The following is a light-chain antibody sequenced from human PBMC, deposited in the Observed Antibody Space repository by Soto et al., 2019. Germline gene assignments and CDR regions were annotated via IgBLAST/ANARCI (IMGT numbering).Light chain of an antibody. CDR3: SSYTTSSTRV. J-gene: IGLJ1*01. CDR2: DVS. CDR1: SSDVGGYNY. Sequence: QSALTQPASVSGSPGQSITISCTGTSSDVGGYNYVSWYQQHPGKAPKLMIYDVSNRPSGVSYRFSGSKSGNTASLTISGLHAEDDAYYYCSSYTTSSTRVFGTGTKLTVL. V-gene: IGLV2-14*01.